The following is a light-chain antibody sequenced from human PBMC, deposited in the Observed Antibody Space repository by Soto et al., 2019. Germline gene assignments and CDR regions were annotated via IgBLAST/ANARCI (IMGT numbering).Light chain of an antibody. V-gene: IGLV2-14*01. CDR2: DVT. CDR3: SSYTTRSTLV. J-gene: IGLJ2*01. CDR1: SSDVGAYDF. Sequence: QSALTQPASVSGSPGQSITISCTGTSSDVGAYDFVSWYQHSPGKAPKLVTFDVTHRPPGISDRFSGSKSANTASLTISGLQAEDVAFYYCSSYTTRSTLVFGGGTKLTVL.